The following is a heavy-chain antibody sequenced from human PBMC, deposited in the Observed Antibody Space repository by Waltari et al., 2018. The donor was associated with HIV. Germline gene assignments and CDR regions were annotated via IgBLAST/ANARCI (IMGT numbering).Heavy chain of an antibody. CDR2: IYYSGST. J-gene: IGHJ4*02. Sequence: QVQLQESGPGLVKPSETLSLICTVPGGSISSYYWSWIRKAPGKGLEGIGYIYYSGSTNYNPSLRSRVTRSVDTSKNQFSLKLNSMTAADTAVYYCARGGLRFPEDYWGQGTLVTVSS. CDR3: ARGGLRFPEDY. V-gene: IGHV4-59*01. D-gene: IGHD3-3*01. CDR1: GGSISSYY.